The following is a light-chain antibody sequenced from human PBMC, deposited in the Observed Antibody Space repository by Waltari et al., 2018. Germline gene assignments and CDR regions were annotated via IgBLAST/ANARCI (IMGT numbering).Light chain of an antibody. CDR2: VNSDGSH. CDR3: QTGGHGTWV. Sequence: QLVVTKSPSAFASLGASVKLTCNLSSGNSSNVIACSKQQPEKGLRYLMKVNSDGSHSRGDEIPDRFSGSSSGAERYLTISILQAEDEADYYCQTGGHGTWVFGGGTKLTVL. J-gene: IGLJ3*02. V-gene: IGLV4-69*01. CDR1: SGNSSNV.